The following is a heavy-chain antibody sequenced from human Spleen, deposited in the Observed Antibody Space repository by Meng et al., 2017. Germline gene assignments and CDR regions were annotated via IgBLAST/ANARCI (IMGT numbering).Heavy chain of an antibody. CDR1: GFTFRDYY. J-gene: IGHJ6*02. Sequence: GGSLRLSCAASGFTFRDYYMSWIRQAPGKGLEWVSYISGSGSTIYYADSVKGRFTISRDNAKNSLYLQMNGLRAEDTAVYYCVRDVGYSSGWLGEYYYYGMDVWGQGTTVTVSS. V-gene: IGHV3-11*01. CDR3: VRDVGYSSGWLGEYYYYGMDV. D-gene: IGHD6-19*01. CDR2: ISGSGSTI.